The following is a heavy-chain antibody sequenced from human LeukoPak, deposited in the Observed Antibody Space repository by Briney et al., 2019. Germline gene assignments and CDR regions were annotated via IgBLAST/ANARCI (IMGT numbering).Heavy chain of an antibody. CDR3: ARRLAAAGAFDC. Sequence: SETLSLTCAVYGGSFSDYYWSWIRQPPGKGLEWIGEIDHSGSTNYNPSLKSRVTTSVDTSKNQFSLKLSSVTAADTAVYYCARRLAAAGAFDCWGQGTLVTVSS. CDR2: IDHSGST. CDR1: GGSFSDYY. J-gene: IGHJ4*02. D-gene: IGHD6-13*01. V-gene: IGHV4-34*01.